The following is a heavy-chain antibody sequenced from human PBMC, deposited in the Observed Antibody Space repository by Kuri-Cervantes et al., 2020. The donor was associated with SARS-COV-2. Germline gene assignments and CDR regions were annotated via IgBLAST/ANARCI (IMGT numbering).Heavy chain of an antibody. CDR2: IIPLFGTT. V-gene: IGHV1-69*06. Sequence: SVKVSCKVIGDTVSSYSISWVRQAPGQGLEWMGGIIPLFGTTGSAQTFRGRITITADKSTNTAYMELSSLTSEDTAMYFCARDRVGRGNAFDVWGLGTMVTVSS. CDR3: ARDRVGRGNAFDV. CDR1: GDTVSSYS. J-gene: IGHJ3*01.